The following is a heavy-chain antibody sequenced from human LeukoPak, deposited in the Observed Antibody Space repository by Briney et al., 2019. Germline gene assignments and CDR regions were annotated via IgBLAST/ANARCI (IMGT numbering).Heavy chain of an antibody. CDR2: IYYSGST. J-gene: IGHJ6*03. CDR3: ARGITSVAGFDWLYYYYYYMDV. Sequence: SETLSLTCTVSGGFISSSIYYWGWIRQPPGKGLEWIGYIYYSGSTNYNPSLKSRVTISVDTSKNQFSLKLSSVTAADTAVYYCARGITSVAGFDWLYYYYYYMDVWGKGTTVTVSS. D-gene: IGHD3-9*01. V-gene: IGHV4-61*05. CDR1: GGFISSSIYY.